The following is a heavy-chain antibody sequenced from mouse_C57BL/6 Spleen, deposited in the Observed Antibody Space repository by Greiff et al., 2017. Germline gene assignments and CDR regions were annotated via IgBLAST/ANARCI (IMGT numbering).Heavy chain of an antibody. CDR3: ARALWLRRAFDY. J-gene: IGHJ2*01. V-gene: IGHV1-26*01. D-gene: IGHD2-2*01. CDR1: GYTFTDYY. Sequence: EVKLQQSGPELVKPGASVKISCKASGYTFTDYYMNWVKQSHGKSLEWIGDINPNNGGTSYNQKFKGKATLTVDKSASTAYMELRSLTSEDSAVYYCARALWLRRAFDYWGQGTTLTVSS. CDR2: INPNNGGT.